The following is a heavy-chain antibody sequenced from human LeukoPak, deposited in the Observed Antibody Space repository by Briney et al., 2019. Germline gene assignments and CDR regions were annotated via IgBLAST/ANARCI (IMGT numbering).Heavy chain of an antibody. CDR1: GGSFSGYY. CDR2: TNHSGST. CDR3: AKNGQSGFSFDP. J-gene: IGHJ5*02. Sequence: SETLSLTCAVYGGSFSGYYWSWIRQPPGKGLEWIGETNHSGSTNYNPSLKSRVTISVDTSKNQFSLKLSSVTAADTAVYYCAKNGQSGFSFDPWGQGTLVTVSS. V-gene: IGHV4-34*01. D-gene: IGHD2-8*01.